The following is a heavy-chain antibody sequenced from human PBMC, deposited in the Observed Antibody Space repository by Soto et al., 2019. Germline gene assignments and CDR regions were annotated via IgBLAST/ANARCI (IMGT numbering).Heavy chain of an antibody. D-gene: IGHD3-10*01. CDR1: GGTFSSYA. CDR3: ASSFYYGSGSLGGFYYYYGMDV. CDR2: IIPIFGTA. J-gene: IGHJ6*02. V-gene: IGHV1-69*13. Sequence: SVKVSCRASGGTFSSYAISWVRQAPGQGLEWMGGIIPIFGTANYAQKFQGRVTITADESTSTAYMELSSLRSEDTAVYYCASSFYYGSGSLGGFYYYYGMDVWGQGTTVTVSS.